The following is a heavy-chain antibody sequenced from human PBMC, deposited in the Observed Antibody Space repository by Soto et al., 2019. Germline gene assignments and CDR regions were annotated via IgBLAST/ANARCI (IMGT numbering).Heavy chain of an antibody. Sequence: GESLKISCKGSGYRFSSYWIAWVRQTPGKGLEWMGIIYPLDSDTRYSPSFQGQVTISADKSISIAYLQWSSLKASDTAAYYCARQGLSSAWSAQYGMDIWGQGTTVTVSS. CDR3: ARQGLSSAWSAQYGMDI. J-gene: IGHJ6*02. CDR2: IYPLDSDT. CDR1: GYRFSSYW. D-gene: IGHD6-19*01. V-gene: IGHV5-51*01.